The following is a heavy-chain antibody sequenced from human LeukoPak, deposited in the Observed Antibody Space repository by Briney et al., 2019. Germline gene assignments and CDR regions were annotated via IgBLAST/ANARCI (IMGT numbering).Heavy chain of an antibody. CDR2: IGTAGDT. CDR3: VRGTGYSAYDYDFDY. CDR1: GFTFSSYD. Sequence: GGSLRLSCAASGFTFSSYDMHWVRQPTGKGLEWVSAIGTAGDTYYPGSVKGRSTISRENAKNSLYLQMNSLRAGDTAVYYCVRGTGYSAYDYDFDYWGQGTLVTVSS. D-gene: IGHD5-12*01. J-gene: IGHJ4*02. V-gene: IGHV3-13*04.